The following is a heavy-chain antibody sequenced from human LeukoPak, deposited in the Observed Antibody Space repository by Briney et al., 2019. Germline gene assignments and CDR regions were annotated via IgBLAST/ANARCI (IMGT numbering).Heavy chain of an antibody. CDR2: ISWNSGSI. V-gene: IGHV3-9*01. D-gene: IGHD6-13*01. CDR1: GFTFDDYA. Sequence: PGGSLRLSCAASGFTFDDYAMHWVRQAPGKGLEWVSGISWNSGSIGYADSVKGRFTISRDNAKNSLYLQMNSLRAEDTALYYCTAAGYSYGMDVWGQGTTVTVSS. CDR3: TAAGYSYGMDV. J-gene: IGHJ6*02.